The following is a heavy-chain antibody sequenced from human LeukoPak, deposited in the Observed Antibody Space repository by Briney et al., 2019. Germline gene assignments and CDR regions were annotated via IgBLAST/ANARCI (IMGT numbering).Heavy chain of an antibody. J-gene: IGHJ4*02. CDR2: INHSGST. CDR3: ARDPSIAAAD. V-gene: IGHV4-34*01. D-gene: IGHD6-13*01. CDR1: GGSFSGYY. Sequence: SETLSLTCAVYGGSFSGYYWSWIRQPPGKGLEWIGEINHSGSTNYNPSLKSRVTISVDTSKNQFSLKLSSVTAADTAVYYYARDPSIAAADWGQGTLVTVSS.